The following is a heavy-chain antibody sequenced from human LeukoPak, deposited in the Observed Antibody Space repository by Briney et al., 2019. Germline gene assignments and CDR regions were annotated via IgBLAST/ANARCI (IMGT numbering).Heavy chain of an antibody. CDR1: GLTFSSYS. CDR3: ARVVPAAITDDDAFDI. D-gene: IGHD2-2*01. V-gene: IGHV3-21*01. Sequence: GGSLRLSCAASGLTFSSYSMNWVRQAPGKGLEWVSSISSSSSYIYYADSVKGRFTISRDNAKNSLYLQMNSLRAEDTAVYYCARVVPAAITDDDAFDIWGQGTMLTVSS. J-gene: IGHJ3*02. CDR2: ISSSSSYI.